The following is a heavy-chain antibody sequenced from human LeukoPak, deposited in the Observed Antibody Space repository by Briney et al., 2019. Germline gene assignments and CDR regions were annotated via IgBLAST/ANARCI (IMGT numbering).Heavy chain of an antibody. D-gene: IGHD6-19*01. J-gene: IGHJ4*02. CDR2: IYYSGST. CDR1: GGSISSYY. V-gene: IGHV4-59*01. CDR3: ARGQLQWLAYFDY. Sequence: SETLSLTRTVSGGSISSYYWSWIRQPPGKGLEWIGHIYYSGSTNYNPSLKSRVTISVDTSKNQFSLKLSSVTAADTAVYYCARGQLQWLAYFDYWGQGTLVTVSS.